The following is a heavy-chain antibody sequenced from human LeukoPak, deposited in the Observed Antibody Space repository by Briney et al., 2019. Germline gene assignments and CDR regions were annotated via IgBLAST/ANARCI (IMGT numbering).Heavy chain of an antibody. Sequence: GRSLRLSCAASGFSFSNYGMNWVRQTAGKGLEWVAVVSNDGSYKYYVDSVKGRFTISRDKSKNTLYLQMNSLRAEDTAVYYCAKDRSHCGGACYFAGGVFDIWGQGTMVTVSS. CDR3: AKDRSHCGGACYFAGGVFDI. CDR2: VSNDGSYK. D-gene: IGHD2-21*02. V-gene: IGHV3-30*18. CDR1: GFSFSNYG. J-gene: IGHJ3*02.